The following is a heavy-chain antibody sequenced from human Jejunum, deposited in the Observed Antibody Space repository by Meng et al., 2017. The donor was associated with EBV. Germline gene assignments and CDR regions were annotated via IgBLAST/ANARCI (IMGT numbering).Heavy chain of an antibody. CDR3: ARDQGRDYDSSTDYTH. Sequence: VQRAQSRGEAKKPGSAVKVSWKAYGGTLSRHVSEWVRQAPGQGLEWIAGIMPIFGITNYALEFQDRVTITADKFTSTVYMEMSSLKSEDTAVYYCARDQGRDYDSSTDYTHWGRGTLVTVSS. J-gene: IGHJ4*02. CDR1: GGTLSRHV. D-gene: IGHD3-22*01. V-gene: IGHV1-69*17. CDR2: IMPIFGIT.